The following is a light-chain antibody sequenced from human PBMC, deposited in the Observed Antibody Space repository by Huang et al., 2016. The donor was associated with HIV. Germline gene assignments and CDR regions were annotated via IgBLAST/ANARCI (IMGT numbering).Light chain of an antibody. Sequence: IVMTQSPGTLSVAPGERATLSCRASQNINTNVAWFQQKPGQAPRLLIYAASTRTSDFPARVSGSVSRTEFTLTSSSLQSEDIAVYYCQQYNDWPRSFGQGTKVEIK. CDR3: QQYNDWPRS. CDR2: AAS. J-gene: IGKJ1*01. V-gene: IGKV3-15*01. CDR1: QNINTN.